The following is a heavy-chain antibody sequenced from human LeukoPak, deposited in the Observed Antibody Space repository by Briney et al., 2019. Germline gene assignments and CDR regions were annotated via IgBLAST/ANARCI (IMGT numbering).Heavy chain of an antibody. CDR2: ISYDGSNK. V-gene: IGHV3-30*18. CDR3: AKGDYGDTAGGIPAIYYYYYGMDV. Sequence: GRSLRLSCAASGFTFSSYGMHWVRQAPGKGLEWVAVISYDGSNKYYADSVKCRFTISRDNSKNTLYLQMNSLRAEDTAVYYCAKGDYGDTAGGIPAIYYYYYGMDVWGKGTTVTVSS. D-gene: IGHD4-17*01. J-gene: IGHJ6*04. CDR1: GFTFSSYG.